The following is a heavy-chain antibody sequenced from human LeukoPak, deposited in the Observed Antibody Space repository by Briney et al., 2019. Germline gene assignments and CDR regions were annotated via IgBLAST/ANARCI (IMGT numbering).Heavy chain of an antibody. D-gene: IGHD3-22*01. Sequence: SETLSLTCTVSGGSISSSSYYWGWIRQPPGKGLEWIGSIYHSGSTYYNPSLKSRVTISVDTSKNQFSLKLSSVTAADTAVYYCARDRSMYYYDSSGYADYWGQGTLVTVSS. CDR1: GGSISSSSYY. J-gene: IGHJ4*02. CDR2: IYHSGST. V-gene: IGHV4-39*07. CDR3: ARDRSMYYYDSSGYADY.